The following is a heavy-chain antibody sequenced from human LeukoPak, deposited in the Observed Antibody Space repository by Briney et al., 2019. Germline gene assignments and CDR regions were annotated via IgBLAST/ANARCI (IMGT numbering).Heavy chain of an antibody. V-gene: IGHV3-9*01. CDR3: AKVVYSGYGVHFDY. CDR2: ISWNSGSI. J-gene: IGHJ4*02. CDR1: GFTFDDYA. D-gene: IGHD5-12*01. Sequence: PGGSLRLSCAASGFTFDDYAMHWVRQAPGKGLEWVSVISWNSGSIGYADSVKGRFTISRDNAKNSLYLQMNSLRAEDTALYYCAKVVYSGYGVHFDYWGQGTLVTVSS.